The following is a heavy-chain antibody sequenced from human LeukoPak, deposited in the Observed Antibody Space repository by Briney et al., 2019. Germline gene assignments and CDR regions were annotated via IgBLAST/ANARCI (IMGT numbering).Heavy chain of an antibody. J-gene: IGHJ4*02. CDR2: IYYGGST. V-gene: IGHV4-39*01. Sequence: PSETLSLTCTVSGGSIRSSYYYWGWIRQPPGKGLEWIGSIYYGGSTYYNPSLKSRVTISVDTSKNQFSLKLSSVTAADTAVYYCARSLEYSYGQFDYWGQGTLVTVSS. CDR1: GGSIRSSYYY. CDR3: ARSLEYSYGQFDY. D-gene: IGHD5-18*01.